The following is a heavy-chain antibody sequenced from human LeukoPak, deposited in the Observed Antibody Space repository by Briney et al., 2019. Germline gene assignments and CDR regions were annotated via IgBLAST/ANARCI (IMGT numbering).Heavy chain of an antibody. CDR1: GGTFSSYA. D-gene: IGHD3-10*01. CDR3: ARDRRGNWFDP. J-gene: IGHJ5*02. Sequence: SVKVSCXASGGTFSSYAISWVRQARGQGLEWMGGIIPIFGTANYAQKFQGRVTITTDESTSTAYMELSSLRSEDTAVYYCARDRRGNWFDPWGQGTLVTVSS. CDR2: IIPIFGTA. V-gene: IGHV1-69*05.